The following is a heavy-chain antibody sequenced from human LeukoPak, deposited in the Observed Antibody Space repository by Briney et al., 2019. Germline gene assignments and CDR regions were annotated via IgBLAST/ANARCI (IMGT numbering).Heavy chain of an antibody. D-gene: IGHD6-19*01. CDR3: ASLYSSGWYGGGY. V-gene: IGHV1-18*01. J-gene: IGHJ4*02. Sequence: ASVKVSCKASGYTFTSYGISWVRQAPGQGLEWVGWISAYNGNTNYAQKLQGRVTMTTDTSTSTAYMELRSLRSEDTAVYYCASLYSSGWYGGGYWGQGTLVTVSS. CDR1: GYTFTSYG. CDR2: ISAYNGNT.